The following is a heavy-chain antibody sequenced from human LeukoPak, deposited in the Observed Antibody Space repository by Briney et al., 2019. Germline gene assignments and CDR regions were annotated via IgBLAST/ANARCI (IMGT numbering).Heavy chain of an antibody. J-gene: IGHJ4*02. Sequence: GGSLRLSCAASGFTFSNYWMSWVRQAPGKGLEWVANIRQDGREIYYVDSVKGRFTISRDNTKNSLDLQMNSLRVEDTAVYYCARGFLGDYTFDYWGQGTLVTVSS. CDR3: ARGFLGDYTFDY. CDR1: GFTFSNYW. V-gene: IGHV3-7*01. D-gene: IGHD4-11*01. CDR2: IRQDGREI.